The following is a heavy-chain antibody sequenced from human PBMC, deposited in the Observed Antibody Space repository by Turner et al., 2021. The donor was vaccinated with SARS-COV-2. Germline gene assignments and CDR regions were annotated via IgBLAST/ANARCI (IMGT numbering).Heavy chain of an antibody. J-gene: IGHJ5*02. CDR1: GGSFSGYY. CDR3: ARDGDLRRNWFDP. CDR2: IIHRGSA. Sequence: QVQLQQWGAGLLKPSESLSLTCAVNGGSFSGYYWSWLRQPPGKGLEWIGEIIHRGSANYSPSLKSRATISVDTSKNQFSLNLTRVTAADTAVYYCARDGDLRRNWFDPWGQGTLVTVSS. V-gene: IGHV4-34*12. D-gene: IGHD4-17*01.